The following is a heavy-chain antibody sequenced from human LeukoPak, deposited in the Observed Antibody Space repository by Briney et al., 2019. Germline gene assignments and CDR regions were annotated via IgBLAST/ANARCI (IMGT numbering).Heavy chain of an antibody. CDR2: IRKDGGDI. CDR1: GLSLGNYW. Sequence: GGSLRLSCVGSGLSLGNYWMDWVRQAPGKGLEWVANIRKDGGDIHYVDSVKGRFTISRDNAKNSVYLQMHRLRAEDTAVYYCARDALGDFSYWGQGILVTVSS. CDR3: ARDALGDFSY. V-gene: IGHV3-7*01. J-gene: IGHJ4*02. D-gene: IGHD3-10*01.